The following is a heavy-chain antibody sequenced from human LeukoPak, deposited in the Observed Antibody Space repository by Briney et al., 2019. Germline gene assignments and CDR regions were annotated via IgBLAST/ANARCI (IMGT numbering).Heavy chain of an antibody. Sequence: GGSLRLSCAASGFTFSKYWMHWVRQAPGKGLVWVSRIYSDGSSTNYADSVRGRFTISRDNAKNTLYLQMNSLRAEDTAVYYCARASSTSCSYWGQGTLVTVSS. J-gene: IGHJ4*02. CDR1: GFTFSKYW. V-gene: IGHV3-74*01. CDR2: IYSDGSST. CDR3: ARASSTSCSY. D-gene: IGHD2-2*01.